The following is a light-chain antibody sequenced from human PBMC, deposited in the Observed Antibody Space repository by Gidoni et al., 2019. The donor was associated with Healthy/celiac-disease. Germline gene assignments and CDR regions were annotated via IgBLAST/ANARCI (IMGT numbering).Light chain of an antibody. CDR3: QSYDSSLSGYYV. CDR2: GNS. J-gene: IGLJ1*01. CDR1: SSHIGAGYD. Sequence: QSVLTQPPSVSGAPGQRVTISCTGSSSHIGAGYDVPLYQQLPGTAPKLLIYGNSNRPSGVPDRFSGSKSGTSASLAITGLQAEDEADYYCQSYDSSLSGYYVFGTGTKVTVL. V-gene: IGLV1-40*01.